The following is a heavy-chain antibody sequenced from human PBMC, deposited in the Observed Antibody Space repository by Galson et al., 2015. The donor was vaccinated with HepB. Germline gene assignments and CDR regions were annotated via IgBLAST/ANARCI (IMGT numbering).Heavy chain of an antibody. CDR2: MNPNSGNT. CDR1: GYTFTSYD. CDR3: ARGRRWPHRVSRTTNYAFDI. J-gene: IGHJ3*02. Sequence: SVKVSCKASGYTFTSYDINWVRQATGQGLEWMGWMNPNSGNTGYAQKFQGRVTMTRNTSISTAYMELSSLRSEDTAVYYCARGRRWPHRVSRTTNYAFDIWGQGTMVTVSS. D-gene: IGHD1-1*01. V-gene: IGHV1-8*01.